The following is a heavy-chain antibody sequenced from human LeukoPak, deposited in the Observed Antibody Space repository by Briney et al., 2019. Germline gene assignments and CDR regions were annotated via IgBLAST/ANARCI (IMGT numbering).Heavy chain of an antibody. CDR1: GFSFSDYI. CDR2: INYTSSYK. Sequence: GGSLRLSCAASGFSFSDYIMIWVRQAPGRGLEWVSIINYTSSYKYYADSVKGRFTVSRDNANKSLYLRMNSLRAEDTAVYYCARVDDSGDYVIDYWGQGTLVTVSS. D-gene: IGHD4-17*01. CDR3: ARVDDSGDYVIDY. J-gene: IGHJ4*02. V-gene: IGHV3-21*01.